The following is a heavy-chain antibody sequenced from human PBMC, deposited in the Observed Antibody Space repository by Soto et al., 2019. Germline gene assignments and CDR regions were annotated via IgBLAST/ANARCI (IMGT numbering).Heavy chain of an antibody. D-gene: IGHD2-2*01. CDR1: GYTFISYA. Sequence: ASVKVSCKASGYTFISYAIHWVRQAPGQRLEWMGWINAGNGNRKYSQKLQDRVTITRDTSASTAYMELSSLRSDDTAVYYCARDPDIVVVPAAMANWYFDLWGRGTLVTVSS. CDR3: ARDPDIVVVPAAMANWYFDL. V-gene: IGHV1-3*01. J-gene: IGHJ2*01. CDR2: INAGNGNR.